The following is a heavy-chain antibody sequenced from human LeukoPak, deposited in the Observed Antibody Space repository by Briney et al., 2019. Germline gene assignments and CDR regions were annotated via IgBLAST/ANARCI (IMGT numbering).Heavy chain of an antibody. Sequence: GGSLRLSCATSGFTFSSYWMSWVRQAPGKGLEWVSTITFTGLGLYYADSVKGRFTISRDNSKNMVYLQMNSLRAEDTAIYYCAADGSGWSRSSWGQGTLVTVSS. J-gene: IGHJ5*02. CDR1: GFTFSSYW. D-gene: IGHD6-19*01. V-gene: IGHV3-23*01. CDR2: ITFTGLGL. CDR3: AADGSGWSRSS.